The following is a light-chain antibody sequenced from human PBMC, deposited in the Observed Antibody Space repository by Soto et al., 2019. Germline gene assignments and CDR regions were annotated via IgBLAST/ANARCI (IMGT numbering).Light chain of an antibody. Sequence: QAVVTQEPSISVAPGRTVTLTCGLSSGSVSTSYYPSWYQQTPGQAPRTLIYNTNTRSSGVPDRFSGSILGNKAALTITGAQADDESDYYCVLYMSSGTWVFGGGTKVTVL. CDR1: SGSVSTSYY. CDR3: VLYMSSGTWV. CDR2: NTN. V-gene: IGLV8-61*01. J-gene: IGLJ3*02.